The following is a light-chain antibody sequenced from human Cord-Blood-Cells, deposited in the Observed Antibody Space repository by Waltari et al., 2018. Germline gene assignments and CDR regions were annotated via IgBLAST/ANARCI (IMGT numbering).Light chain of an antibody. Sequence: QSVLTQPPSVSGAPGQRVTISCTGSSSNIGAGYAVHWYQQLPGTAPKLLIYGNSNRPSGVPDRFSGSRSGTSASLAITVLQAEDEADDYCQSYDSSLSGGVFGGGTKLTVL. CDR1: SSNIGAGYA. CDR2: GNS. J-gene: IGLJ3*02. CDR3: QSYDSSLSGGV. V-gene: IGLV1-40*01.